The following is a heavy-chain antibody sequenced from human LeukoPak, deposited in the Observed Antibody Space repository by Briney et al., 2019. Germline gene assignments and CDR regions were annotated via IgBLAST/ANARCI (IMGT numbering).Heavy chain of an antibody. CDR1: GGSISSGSYY. Sequence: SQTLSLTCTVSGGSISSGSYYWSWIRQPAGKGLEWIGRIYTSGSTNYNPSLKSRVTISVDTSKNQFSLKLSSVTAADTAVYYCARDLRFLELPDYWGQGTLVTVSS. CDR2: IYTSGST. J-gene: IGHJ4*02. D-gene: IGHD3-3*01. CDR3: ARDLRFLELPDY. V-gene: IGHV4-61*02.